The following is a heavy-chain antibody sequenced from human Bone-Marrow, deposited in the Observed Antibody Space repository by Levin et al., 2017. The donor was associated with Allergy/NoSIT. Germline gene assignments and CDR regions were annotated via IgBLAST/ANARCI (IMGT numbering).Heavy chain of an antibody. CDR2: ISSSSGHI. V-gene: IGHV3-21*01. CDR1: GFTFSRYS. D-gene: IGHD3/OR15-3a*01. J-gene: IGHJ4*02. CDR3: ARGQLGNLDYYYDH. Sequence: PGESLKISCVASGFTFSRYSMNWVRQAPGKGLEWVSSISSSSGHISYADSVKGRFTISRDNAKNSLFLQINGLRAEDTAVFYCARGQLGNLDYYYDHWGQGTLVTVSS.